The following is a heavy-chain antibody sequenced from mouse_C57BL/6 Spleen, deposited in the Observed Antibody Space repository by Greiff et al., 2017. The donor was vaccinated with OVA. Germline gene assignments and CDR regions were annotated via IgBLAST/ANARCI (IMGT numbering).Heavy chain of an antibody. CDR2: IHPNSGST. D-gene: IGHD1-1*01. CDR3: ARKNYGSSTSSYYFDY. V-gene: IGHV1-64*01. J-gene: IGHJ2*01. Sequence: QVQLQQPGAELVKPGASVKLSCKASGYTFTSYWMHWVKQRPGQGLEWIGMIHPNSGSTNYNEKFKSKATLTVDKSSSTAYMQLSSLTSEDSAVYYCARKNYGSSTSSYYFDYWGQGTTLTVSS. CDR1: GYTFTSYW.